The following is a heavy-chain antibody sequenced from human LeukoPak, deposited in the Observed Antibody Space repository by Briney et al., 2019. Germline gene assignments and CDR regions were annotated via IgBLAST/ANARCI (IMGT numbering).Heavy chain of an antibody. D-gene: IGHD3-22*01. CDR3: ARQIYDSTGVAFDI. J-gene: IGHJ3*02. CDR2: INPNSGGT. CDR1: GYTFTGYY. V-gene: IGHV1-2*02. Sequence: ASVKVSCKASGYTFTGYYMHWVRQAPGQGLEWMGWINPNSGGTNYAQKFQGRVTMTRDTSISTAYTELSRLRSDDTAVYYCARQIYDSTGVAFDIWGQGTMVTVSS.